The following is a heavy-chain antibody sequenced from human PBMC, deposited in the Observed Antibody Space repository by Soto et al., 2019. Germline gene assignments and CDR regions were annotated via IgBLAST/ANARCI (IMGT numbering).Heavy chain of an antibody. D-gene: IGHD4-17*01. CDR2: ISYDGSNK. V-gene: IGHV3-30-3*01. Sequence: GGSLRLSCAASGFTFSSYAMHWVRQAPGKGLEWVAVISYDGSNKYYADSVKGRFTISRDNSKNTLYLQMNSLRAEDTAVYYCAREYGDYRTLDYWGQGTLVTVSS. J-gene: IGHJ4*02. CDR3: AREYGDYRTLDY. CDR1: GFTFSSYA.